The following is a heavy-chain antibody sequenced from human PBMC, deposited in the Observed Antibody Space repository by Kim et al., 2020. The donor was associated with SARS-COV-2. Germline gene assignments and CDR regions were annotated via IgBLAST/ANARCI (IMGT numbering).Heavy chain of an antibody. Sequence: SVKVSCKASGGSFNNYGINWVRQAPGQGLEWMGRIIPMLEIANYAQKLQGRVTITADKSTTTAYMELTSLRSDDTAVYYCARSRYYDILTGYHPFDSWGQGTVVTVSS. J-gene: IGHJ4*02. D-gene: IGHD3-9*01. CDR1: GGSFNNYG. CDR2: IIPMLEIA. V-gene: IGHV1-69*04. CDR3: ARSRYYDILTGYHPFDS.